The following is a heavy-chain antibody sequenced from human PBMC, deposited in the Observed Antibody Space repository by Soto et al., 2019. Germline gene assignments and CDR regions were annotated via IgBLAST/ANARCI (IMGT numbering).Heavy chain of an antibody. CDR3: ARGSSSSSGYVGAGWFDP. Sequence: GGSLRLSXAASGFTFSDYYMSWIRQAPGKGLEWVSYISSSGSTIYYADSVKGRFTISRDNAKNSLYLQMNSLRAEDTAVYYCARGSSSSSGYVGAGWFDPWGQGTLVTVSS. J-gene: IGHJ5*02. V-gene: IGHV3-11*01. CDR2: ISSSGSTI. CDR1: GFTFSDYY. D-gene: IGHD6-13*01.